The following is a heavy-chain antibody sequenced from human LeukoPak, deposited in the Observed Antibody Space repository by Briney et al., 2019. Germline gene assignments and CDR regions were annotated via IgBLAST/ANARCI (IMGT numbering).Heavy chain of an antibody. V-gene: IGHV3-23*01. Sequence: PGGSLRLSCAASQFIFSTYAMSWVRQPPGKGLEWVSGITSSGGSTYYADSVRGRFTISRDNSKNTLSLQMNSLRVEDTAVYYCARAYSSGYFGLCDFWGQGTLVTVSS. CDR1: QFIFSTYA. CDR2: ITSSGGST. J-gene: IGHJ4*02. CDR3: ARAYSSGYFGLCDF. D-gene: IGHD3-22*01.